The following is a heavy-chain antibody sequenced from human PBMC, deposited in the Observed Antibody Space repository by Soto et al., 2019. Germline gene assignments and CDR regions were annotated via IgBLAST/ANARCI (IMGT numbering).Heavy chain of an antibody. CDR3: ARDSGSSGYYFRLSVGDWFDP. Sequence: ASVKVSCKASGYTFTSYYMHWVRQAPGQGLEWMGIINPSGGSTSYAQKFQGRVTMTRDTSTSTVYMELSSLRSEDTAVYYCARDSGSSGYYFRLSVGDWFDPWGQGTLVTVSS. V-gene: IGHV1-46*01. D-gene: IGHD3-22*01. CDR2: INPSGGST. J-gene: IGHJ5*02. CDR1: GYTFTSYY.